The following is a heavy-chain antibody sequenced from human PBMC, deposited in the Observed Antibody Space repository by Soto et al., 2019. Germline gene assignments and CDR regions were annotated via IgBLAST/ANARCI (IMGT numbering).Heavy chain of an antibody. CDR3: AGVFTMVRGVIEFGWFDP. Sequence: PSETLSLTCTVSGGSVSSGSDYWSWIRQPPGKGLEWIGYIYYSGSTNYNPSLKSRVTISVDTSKNQFSLKLSSVTAADTAVYYCAGVFTMVRGVIEFGWFDPWGQGTLVTVSS. D-gene: IGHD3-10*01. V-gene: IGHV4-61*01. J-gene: IGHJ5*02. CDR1: GGSVSSGSDY. CDR2: IYYSGST.